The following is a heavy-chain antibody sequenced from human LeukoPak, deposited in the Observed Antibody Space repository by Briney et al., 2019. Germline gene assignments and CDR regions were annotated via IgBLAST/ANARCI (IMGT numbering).Heavy chain of an antibody. J-gene: IGHJ4*02. CDR1: GGSISSSNW. D-gene: IGHD3-22*01. CDR2: IYYSGST. V-gene: IGHV4-4*02. CDR3: ARSPSSGYFDY. Sequence: SGTLSLTCAVSGGSISSSNWWSWVRQPPGKGLEWIGYIYYSGSTNYNPSLKSRVTISVDTSKNQFSLKLSSVTAADTAVYYCARSPSSGYFDYWGQGTLVTVSS.